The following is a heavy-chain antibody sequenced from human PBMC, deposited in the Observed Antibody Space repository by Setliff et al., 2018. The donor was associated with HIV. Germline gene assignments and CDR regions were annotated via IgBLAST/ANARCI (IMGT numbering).Heavy chain of an antibody. D-gene: IGHD3-3*01. Sequence: SETLSLTCTVSGGSISSYYWAWLRQPPGKEPEWIASIYYNTRTYYNLSLRSRVTISVDTSKNLFSLKMTSVTAADTAVYYCAGNQNWNGYAFPYIDVWGKGTTVTVSS. V-gene: IGHV4-39*02. CDR3: AGNQNWNGYAFPYIDV. CDR1: GGSISSYY. J-gene: IGHJ6*03. CDR2: IYYNTRT.